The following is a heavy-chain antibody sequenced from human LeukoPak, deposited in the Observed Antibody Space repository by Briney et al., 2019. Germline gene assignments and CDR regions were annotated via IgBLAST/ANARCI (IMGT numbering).Heavy chain of an antibody. CDR3: ARGKGSEGGGGYYYDSSGYSKTLGFNAFDI. CDR1: GGTFSSYA. CDR2: IIPIFGTA. V-gene: IGHV1-69*05. Sequence: GASVKVSCKASGGTFSSYAISWVRQAPGQGLEWMGGIIPIFGTANYAQKFQGRVTMTRDTSTSTVYMELSSLRSEDTAVYYCARGKGSEGGGGYYYDSSGYSKTLGFNAFDIWGQGTMVTVSS. D-gene: IGHD3-22*01. J-gene: IGHJ3*02.